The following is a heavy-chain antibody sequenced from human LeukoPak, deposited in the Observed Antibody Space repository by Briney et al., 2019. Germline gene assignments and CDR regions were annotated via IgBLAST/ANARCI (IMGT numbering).Heavy chain of an antibody. V-gene: IGHV1-8*01. CDR3: ARFSPDENHGDYAFDY. CDR1: GYTFTNYD. J-gene: IGHJ4*02. D-gene: IGHD4-17*01. CDR2: MNPTSGKS. Sequence: GPVKVSCKASGYTFTNYDINWVRQTTGQGLDWIGWMNPTSGKSGYAQELQGRVTMTRDTSTSTAYMELSSLTSEDTALYYCARFSPDENHGDYAFDYWGQGTLVTVSS.